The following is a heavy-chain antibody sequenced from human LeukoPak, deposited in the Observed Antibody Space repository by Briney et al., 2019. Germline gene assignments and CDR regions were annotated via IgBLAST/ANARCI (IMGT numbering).Heavy chain of an antibody. D-gene: IGHD1-26*01. V-gene: IGHV1-18*01. CDR1: GYTFTSYD. CDR2: ISAYNGNT. J-gene: IGHJ6*02. Sequence: ASVKVSCKASGYTFTSYDISWVRQAPGQGLEWMGWISAYNGNTNYAQKLQGRVTMTTDTSTSTAYMELRSLRSDDTAVYYCARGYAQWELLVDYYGMDVWGQGTTVTVSS. CDR3: ARGYAQWELLVDYYGMDV.